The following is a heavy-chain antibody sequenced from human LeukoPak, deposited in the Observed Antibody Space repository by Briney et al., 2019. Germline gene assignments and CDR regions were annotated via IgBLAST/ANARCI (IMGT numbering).Heavy chain of an antibody. CDR2: ISYDGSKI. CDR1: GFIFNNYA. Sequence: GRSLRLSCAASGFIFNNYALHWVRQAPGKGLEWVAVISYDGSKIYYSDSVNGRFTISRDNSKNTLYLQMNSLRAEDTAVYYCARGGTTLVRIREYFPHWGQGTLVIVSS. V-gene: IGHV3-30*04. D-gene: IGHD1-1*01. CDR3: ARGGTTLVRIREYFPH. J-gene: IGHJ1*01.